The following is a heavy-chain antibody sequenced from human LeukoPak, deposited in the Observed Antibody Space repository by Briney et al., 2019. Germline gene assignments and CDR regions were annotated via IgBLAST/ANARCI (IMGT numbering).Heavy chain of an antibody. V-gene: IGHV4-39*07. CDR2: IYYSGST. J-gene: IGHJ6*03. CDR3: ARGSYSNYGWGYYYYYMDV. Sequence: SETLSLTCTVSGVPINSSSYYWGWIRQPPGKGLEWIGSIYYSGSTNYNPSLKSRVTISVDTSKNQFSLKLSSVTAADTAMYYCARGSYSNYGWGYYYYYMDVWGKGTTVTVSS. D-gene: IGHD4-11*01. CDR1: GVPINSSSYY.